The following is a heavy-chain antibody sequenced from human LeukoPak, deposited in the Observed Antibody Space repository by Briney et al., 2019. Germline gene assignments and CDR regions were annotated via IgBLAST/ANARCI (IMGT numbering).Heavy chain of an antibody. CDR1: GFTFSSYS. CDR3: ARVGGYDAFDI. CDR2: ISSSSSYI. D-gene: IGHD6-25*01. J-gene: IGHJ3*02. V-gene: IGHV3-21*01. Sequence: GGSLRLSCAASGFTFSSYSMNWVRQAPGKGLEWVSSISSSSSYIYYADSVKGRFTISRDNAKNSLYLQMNSLRAEDTAVYCCARVGGYDAFDIWGQGTMVTVSS.